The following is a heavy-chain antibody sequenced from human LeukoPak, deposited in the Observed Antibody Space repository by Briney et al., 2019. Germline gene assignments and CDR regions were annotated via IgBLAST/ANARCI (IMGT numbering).Heavy chain of an antibody. Sequence: SETLSLTCTVSGGSISPYFWSWIRQPPGKGLEWIGYISYTGNTNYNPSLKSRVTISVDTSMNQFSLQLTSVTAADTAVYYCARDDYRGVTNFDPWGQGTLVTVSS. V-gene: IGHV4-59*01. D-gene: IGHD3-10*01. CDR3: ARDDYRGVTNFDP. CDR1: GGSISPYF. CDR2: ISYTGNT. J-gene: IGHJ5*02.